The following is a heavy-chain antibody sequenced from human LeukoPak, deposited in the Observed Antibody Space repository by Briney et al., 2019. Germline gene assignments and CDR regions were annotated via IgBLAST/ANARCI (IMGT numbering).Heavy chain of an antibody. V-gene: IGHV3-7*01. D-gene: IGHD6-19*01. CDR2: IKQDGSEK. CDR1: GFPSGTYW. J-gene: IGHJ4*02. Sequence: GGSLRLSYAASGFPSGTYWMSWVRQAPGKGLEWVANIKQDGSEKYYVDSVRGRFTISRDNAKNSLYLQMNSLRAEDTAVYYCARDRGSSGWYEFDYWGQGTVVTVSA. CDR3: ARDRGSSGWYEFDY.